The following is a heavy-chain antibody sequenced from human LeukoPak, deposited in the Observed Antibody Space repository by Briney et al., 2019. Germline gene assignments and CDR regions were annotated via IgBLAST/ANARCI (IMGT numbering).Heavy chain of an antibody. CDR2: IRSKTAGGTT. Sequence: GGSLRLSCAASGFTFNNVWMSWVRQAPGKGLEWVGRIRSKTAGGTTDHTAPVRGRFTISRDDSKNTLYLQMNSLKTEDTAIYYCVTDLTYKRCFDLWGRGTLVTVSS. CDR1: GFTFNNVW. CDR3: VTDLTYKRCFDL. J-gene: IGHJ2*01. V-gene: IGHV3-15*01. D-gene: IGHD5-24*01.